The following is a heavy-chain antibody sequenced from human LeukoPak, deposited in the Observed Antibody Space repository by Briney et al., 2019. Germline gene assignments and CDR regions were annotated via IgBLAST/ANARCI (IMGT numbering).Heavy chain of an antibody. CDR3: AKAPVTTCRGAFCYPFDY. CDR1: GFTFSSYA. J-gene: IGHJ4*02. V-gene: IGHV3-48*04. Sequence: GGSLRLSCAASGFTFSSYAMSWVRQAPGKGLEWVSYISSSGSTIYYADSVKGRFTISRDNAKNSLYLQMNRLRPEDAAVYYCAKAPVTTCRGAFCYPFDYWGLGTLVTVSS. CDR2: ISSSGSTI. D-gene: IGHD2-15*01.